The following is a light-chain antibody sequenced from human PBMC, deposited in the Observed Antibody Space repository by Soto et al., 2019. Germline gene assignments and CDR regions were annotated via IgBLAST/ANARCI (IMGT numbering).Light chain of an antibody. CDR1: SGHSNYA. CDR3: QTWGSGIVV. J-gene: IGLJ2*01. Sequence: QSVLTQSPSASASLGASVKLTCTLSSGHSNYAIAWHQQQSEKGPRYLMTVNSDGSHSKGDGIPDRFSGSSSGAERYLTISSLQSEDEADYYCQTWGSGIVVFGGGTKLTVL. CDR2: VNSDGSH. V-gene: IGLV4-69*01.